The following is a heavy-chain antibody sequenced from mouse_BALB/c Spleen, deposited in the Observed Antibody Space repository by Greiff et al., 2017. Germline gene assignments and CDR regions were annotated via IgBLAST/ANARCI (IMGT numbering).Heavy chain of an antibody. Sequence: VQLQQSGAELVRPGTSVKVSCKASGYAFTNYLIEWVKQRPGQGLEWIGVINPGSGGTNYNEKFKGKATLTADKSSSTAYMQLSSLTSDDSAVYFCAVRYGAYWGQGTLVTVSA. D-gene: IGHD2-14*01. CDR2: INPGSGGT. CDR3: AVRYGAY. J-gene: IGHJ3*01. CDR1: GYAFTNYL. V-gene: IGHV1-54*01.